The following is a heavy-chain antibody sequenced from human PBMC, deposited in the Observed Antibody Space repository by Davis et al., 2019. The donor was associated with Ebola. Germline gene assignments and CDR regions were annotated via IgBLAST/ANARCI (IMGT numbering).Heavy chain of an antibody. D-gene: IGHD2-21*01. CDR3: ARKLAYCGGDCYSYFDY. CDR2: ISSSSSYI. Sequence: GESLKISCAASGFTFSSYSMNWVRQAPGKGLEWVSSISSSSSYIYYADSVKGRFTISRDNAKNSLYLQMNSLRAEDTAVYYCARKLAYCGGDCYSYFDYWGQGTLVTVSS. J-gene: IGHJ4*02. CDR1: GFTFSSYS. V-gene: IGHV3-21*01.